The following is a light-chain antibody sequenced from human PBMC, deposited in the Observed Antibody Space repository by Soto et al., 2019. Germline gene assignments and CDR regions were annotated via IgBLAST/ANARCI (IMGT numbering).Light chain of an antibody. CDR1: QRITSY. J-gene: IGKJ4*01. Sequence: EVVLTQSPATLSLSPGERATLSCRASQRITSYLAWYQQRPGQAPRLLMYDATNRASGVPARFSGSKSGTDFTLTISSLQPGDFAVYYCQQRSNWPPSLTFGGGTKVEIK. V-gene: IGKV3-11*01. CDR2: DAT. CDR3: QQRSNWPPSLT.